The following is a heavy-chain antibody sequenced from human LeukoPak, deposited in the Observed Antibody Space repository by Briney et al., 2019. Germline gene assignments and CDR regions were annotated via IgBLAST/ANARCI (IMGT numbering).Heavy chain of an antibody. V-gene: IGHV4-30-2*01. D-gene: IGHD5-18*01. Sequence: SETLSLTCAVSGGSISSGGYSWSWIRQPPGKGLEWIGYTYHSGSTYYNPSLKSRVTISVDRSKNQFSLKLSSVTAADTAVYYCASYVDTAMVTSGYWGQGTLVTVSS. CDR2: TYHSGST. CDR1: GGSISSGGYS. CDR3: ASYVDTAMVTSGY. J-gene: IGHJ4*02.